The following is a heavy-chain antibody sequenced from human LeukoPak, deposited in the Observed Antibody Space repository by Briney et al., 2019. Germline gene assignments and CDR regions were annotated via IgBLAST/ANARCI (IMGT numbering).Heavy chain of an antibody. D-gene: IGHD3-9*01. V-gene: IGHV4-31*03. CDR2: IYYGGST. J-gene: IGHJ4*02. CDR1: GGSISSGGYY. Sequence: SETLSLTCTVSGGSISSGGYYWSWIRQHPGKGLEWIGYIYYGGSTYYNPSLKSRVTISVDTSKNQFSLKLSSVTAADTAVYYCARDSGYDILTGYSPYFDYWGQGTLVTVSS. CDR3: ARDSGYDILTGYSPYFDY.